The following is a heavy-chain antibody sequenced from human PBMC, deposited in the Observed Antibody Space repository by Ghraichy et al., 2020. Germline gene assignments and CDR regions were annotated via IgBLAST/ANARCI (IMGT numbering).Heavy chain of an antibody. D-gene: IGHD3-3*01. CDR1: GYTFTSYG. Sequence: ASVKVSCKASGYTFTSYGISWVLQAPGQGLEWMGWISAYNGNTNYAQKLQGRVTMTTDTSTSTAYMELRSLRSDDTAVYYCARVEIFGVVIGYYYYGMDVWGQGTTVTVSS. V-gene: IGHV1-18*01. CDR3: ARVEIFGVVIGYYYYGMDV. CDR2: ISAYNGNT. J-gene: IGHJ6*02.